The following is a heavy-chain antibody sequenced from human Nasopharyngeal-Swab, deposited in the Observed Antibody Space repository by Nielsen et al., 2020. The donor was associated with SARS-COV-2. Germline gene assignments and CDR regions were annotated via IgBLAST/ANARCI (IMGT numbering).Heavy chain of an antibody. D-gene: IGHD3-22*01. J-gene: IGHJ4*02. V-gene: IGHV3-11*04. Sequence: GGSLRLSCAASGFSFSDYYMSWLRQAPGKGLEWISYISSGGTTKYYADSVEGRFAISRDNARRSLFLQMNSLRAEDTALYYCARRAYYYDSRGFYEDYWGQGTLVTVSS. CDR1: GFSFSDYY. CDR2: ISSGGTTK. CDR3: ARRAYYYDSRGFYEDY.